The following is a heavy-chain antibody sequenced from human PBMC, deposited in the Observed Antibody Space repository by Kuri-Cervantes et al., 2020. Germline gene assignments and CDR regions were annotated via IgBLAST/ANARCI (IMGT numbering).Heavy chain of an antibody. CDR2: IHPSGDMT. J-gene: IGHJ6*03. V-gene: IGHV1-46*01. Sequence: ASVKVSCKASGYTFTSHFMHWGRQAPGQGLEWMGIIHPSGDMTIYAQKFQGRVTLTRESSTSTAYMELRSLRSDDTAVYYCARDAVDQLSPPHYYMDVWGKGTTVTVSS. CDR3: ARDAVDQLSPPHYYMDV. CDR1: GYTFTSHF. D-gene: IGHD2-2*01.